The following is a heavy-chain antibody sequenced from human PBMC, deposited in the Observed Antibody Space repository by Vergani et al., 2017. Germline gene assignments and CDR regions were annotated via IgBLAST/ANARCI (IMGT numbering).Heavy chain of an antibody. CDR1: GYTFTSYG. J-gene: IGHJ6*04. V-gene: IGHV1-18*04. CDR3: ARSGDYCSGGSCYTRPYYYYGMDV. D-gene: IGHD2-15*01. CDR2: ISAYNGNT. Sequence: QVQLVRSGAEVKKPGASVKVSCKASGYTFTSYGISWLRQAPGQGLEWMVWISAYNGNTNYAQKLQGRVTMTTDTSTSTAYMELRSLRSEDTAVYYCARSGDYCSGGSCYTRPYYYYGMDVWGKXP.